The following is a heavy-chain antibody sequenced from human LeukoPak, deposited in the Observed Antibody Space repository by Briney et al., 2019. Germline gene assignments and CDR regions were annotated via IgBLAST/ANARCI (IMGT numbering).Heavy chain of an antibody. V-gene: IGHV3-21*04. CDR1: GFTFSSYS. Sequence: PGGSLRLSCAASGFTFSSYSMNWVRQAPGKGLEWVSSISSSSSYIYYADSVKGRFTISRDNSKNTLYLQMNSLRAEDTAVYYCAKLSWELLKDYFDYWGQGTLVTVSS. CDR3: AKLSWELLKDYFDY. J-gene: IGHJ4*02. D-gene: IGHD1-26*01. CDR2: ISSSSSYI.